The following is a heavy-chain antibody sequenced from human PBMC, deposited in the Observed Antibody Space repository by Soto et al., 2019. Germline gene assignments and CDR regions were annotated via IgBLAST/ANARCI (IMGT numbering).Heavy chain of an antibody. CDR3: ARDRLITYGAKIAPDH. V-gene: IGHV3-23*01. J-gene: IGHJ5*02. CDR2: ISGSGGST. Sequence: PGGSLTLSCAASGFPFSSYAMSWVRPAPGKGLEWVSAISGSGGSTYYADPVRGRFTTSRDNSNNTLFLQMNSLRVEDTAVYYCARDRLITYGAKIAPDHWGQGALVTVSS. D-gene: IGHD3-16*01. CDR1: GFPFSSYA.